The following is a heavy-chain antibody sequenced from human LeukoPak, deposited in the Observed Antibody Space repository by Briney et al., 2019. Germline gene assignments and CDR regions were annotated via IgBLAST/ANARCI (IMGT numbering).Heavy chain of an antibody. CDR1: RFSFSNYW. V-gene: IGHV3-74*01. CDR3: ARDIVSGSGSLDY. Sequence: GGSLRLSCAASRFSFSNYWMHWVRQAPGKGLVWVSRVKSDGSNPSYADSVKGRFTISRDNAENMLYLQMNTLGAEDTAVYYCARDIVSGSGSLDYWGQGTLVTISS. CDR2: VKSDGSNP. D-gene: IGHD3-10*01. J-gene: IGHJ4*02.